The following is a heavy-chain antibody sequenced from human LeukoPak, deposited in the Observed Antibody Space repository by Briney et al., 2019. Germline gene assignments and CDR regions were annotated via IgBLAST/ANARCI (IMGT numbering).Heavy chain of an antibody. CDR1: GYTFTSYD. J-gene: IGHJ5*02. D-gene: IGHD3-10*01. CDR2: MNPNSGNT. CDR3: ARDRDYYGSGSYLPAPRYNWFDP. Sequence: GASVKVSCKASGYTFTSYDINWVRQATGQGLEWMGWMNPNSGNTGYAQKFQGRVTITRNTSISTAYMELSSLRSEDTAVYYCARDRDYYGSGSYLPAPRYNWFDPWGQGTLVTVSS. V-gene: IGHV1-8*03.